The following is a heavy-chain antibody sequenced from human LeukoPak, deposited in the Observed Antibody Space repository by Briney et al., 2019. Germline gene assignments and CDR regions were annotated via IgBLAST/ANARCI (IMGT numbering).Heavy chain of an antibody. CDR3: ARGGDYAVPDFDY. D-gene: IGHD4-17*01. J-gene: IGHJ4*02. CDR2: VHLDGRT. Sequence: SETLSLTCDVSGGSVTSTNWWTWVRQPPGKGLEWIGEVHLDGRTNYNPSLESRVTISFDTSRNYFSLKLSSVTAADTAVYYCARGGDYAVPDFDYWGQGTLVTVSS. V-gene: IGHV4-4*02. CDR1: GGSVTSTNW.